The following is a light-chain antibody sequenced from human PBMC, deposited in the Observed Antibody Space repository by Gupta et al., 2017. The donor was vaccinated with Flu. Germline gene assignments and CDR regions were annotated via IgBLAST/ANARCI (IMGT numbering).Light chain of an antibody. Sequence: PSFRAASVGDRVAITCRAIPDSSHSLAWYQQKAGEVPKLLIYAGSTLHTEVPSRFSGSGSVTXFTLTIXSLQPEDFGIYYCQQVDQFPVTFGXGTKVEVK. CDR1: PDSSHS. CDR3: QQVDQFPVT. CDR2: AGS. V-gene: IGKV1-9*01. J-gene: IGKJ4*01.